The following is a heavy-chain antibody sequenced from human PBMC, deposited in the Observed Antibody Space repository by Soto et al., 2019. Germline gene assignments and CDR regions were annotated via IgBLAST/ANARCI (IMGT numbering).Heavy chain of an antibody. CDR1: GGSISSYY. V-gene: IGHV4-59*01. CDR2: IYYSGST. D-gene: IGHD3-22*01. CDR3: ARAHQRRGGLWDSSGYHWYSDL. J-gene: IGHJ2*01. Sequence: SGTLSLTCTVSGGSISSYYWSWIRQPPGKGLEWIGYIYYSGSTDYNPSLKSRVTISVDTSKNQFSLKLSSVTAADTAVYYCARAHQRRGGLWDSSGYHWYSDLWGRGTLVTVSS.